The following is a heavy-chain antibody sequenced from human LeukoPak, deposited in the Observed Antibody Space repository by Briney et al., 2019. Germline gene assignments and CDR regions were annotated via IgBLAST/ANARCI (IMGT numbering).Heavy chain of an antibody. V-gene: IGHV1-69*01. J-gene: IGHJ3*02. D-gene: IGHD3-10*01. CDR1: GGTFSSYA. CDR3: ARDTPHYYGSGSYVLDAFDI. Sequence: ASVKVSCKASGGTFSSYAISWVRQAPGQGLEWMGGIIPIFGTANYAQKFQGRVTITADECTSTAYMELSSLRSEDTAVYYCARDTPHYYGSGSYVLDAFDIWGQGTMVTVSS. CDR2: IIPIFGTA.